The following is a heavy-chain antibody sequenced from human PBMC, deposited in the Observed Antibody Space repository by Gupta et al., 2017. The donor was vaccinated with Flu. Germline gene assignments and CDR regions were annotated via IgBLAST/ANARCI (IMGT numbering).Heavy chain of an antibody. J-gene: IGHJ5*01. CDR1: GGSFRAYY. CDR2: VKHSGST. V-gene: IGHV4-34*01. CDR3: ARGREITVRPKHFDS. D-gene: IGHD6-6*01. Sequence: QVQLQHWGAGPLKPSETLSLTCAVYGGSFRAYYWSWIRQAPGKGLEWIGEVKHSGSTNFNPSLKSRVTISMDTSKNQFSLKMTSVTAADTAVYFCARGREITVRPKHFDSWGQGTLVTVSS.